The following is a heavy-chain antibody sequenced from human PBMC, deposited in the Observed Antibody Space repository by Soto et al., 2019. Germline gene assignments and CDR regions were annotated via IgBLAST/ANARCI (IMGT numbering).Heavy chain of an antibody. V-gene: IGHV4-39*01. J-gene: IGHJ3*02. CDR1: GGSISSSSYY. CDR2: IYYSGST. Sequence: QLQLQESGPGLVKPSETLSLTCTVSGGSISSSSYYWGWIRQPPGKGLEWIGSIYYSGSTYYNPSLKSRVTISVDTSKNQFSLKLSSETAADTAVYYCASSRRLRDAFDIWGQGTMVTVSS. CDR3: ASSRRLRDAFDI.